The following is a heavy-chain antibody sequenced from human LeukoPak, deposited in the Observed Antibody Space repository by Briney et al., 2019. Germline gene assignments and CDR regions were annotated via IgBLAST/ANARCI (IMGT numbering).Heavy chain of an antibody. J-gene: IGHJ4*02. CDR1: GYSFTSYW. CDR3: ARPGQIAAAGDDFDY. V-gene: IGHV5-51*01. CDR2: IYPGDSDT. D-gene: IGHD6-13*01. Sequence: GESLKISCKGSGYSFTSYWIGWVRQMPGKGLEWMGIIYPGDSDTRYSPSFQGQVTISADKPISTAYLQWSSLKASDTAMYYCARPGQIAAAGDDFDYWGQGTLVTVSS.